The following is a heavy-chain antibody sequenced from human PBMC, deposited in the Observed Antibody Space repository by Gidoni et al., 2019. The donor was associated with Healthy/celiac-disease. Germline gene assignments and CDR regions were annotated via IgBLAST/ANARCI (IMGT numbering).Heavy chain of an antibody. CDR2: INHSGST. J-gene: IGHJ4*02. D-gene: IGHD3-22*01. CDR3: ARLDSSGYYYSATYSFDY. CDR1: GGSFSVYY. Sequence: QVHLQQWGAGLLKPSETLSLTCAVYGGSFSVYYWSWIRQPPGKGLEWIGEINHSGSTNYNPSLKSRVTISVDTSKNQFSLKLSSVTAADTAVYYCARLDSSGYYYSATYSFDYWGQGTLVTVSS. V-gene: IGHV4-34*01.